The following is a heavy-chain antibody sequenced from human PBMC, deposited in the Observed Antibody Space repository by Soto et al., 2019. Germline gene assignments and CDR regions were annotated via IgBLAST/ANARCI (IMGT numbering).Heavy chain of an antibody. CDR2: MNHLGSS. J-gene: IGHJ4*02. Sequence: QVQLQQWGAGLLKPSATLSLTCTVHGASFTGHYWSWVRQSPGKGLEWIGEMNHLGSSNYNPSLMRRVTIWVDTSKKPFPLNMRSVTAVDPAVYFWGGAEAGTNKYWGQGTLVTFSS. CDR3: GGAEAGTNKY. D-gene: IGHD6-13*01. V-gene: IGHV4-34*01. CDR1: GASFTGHY.